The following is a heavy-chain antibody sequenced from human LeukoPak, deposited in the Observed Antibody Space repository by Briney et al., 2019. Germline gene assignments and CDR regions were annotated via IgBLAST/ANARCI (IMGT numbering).Heavy chain of an antibody. Sequence: SETLSLTWVVYGGSCSGYYWSWIRQPPGKGLEWIGEINHSGSTNYNPSLKSRVTISIDTSKNQFSLKLNSVTAADTAVYYCASLRFTAGYWGQGTLVTVSS. CDR1: GGSCSGYY. D-gene: IGHD5-18*01. CDR2: INHSGST. J-gene: IGHJ4*02. V-gene: IGHV4-34*01. CDR3: ASLRFTAGY.